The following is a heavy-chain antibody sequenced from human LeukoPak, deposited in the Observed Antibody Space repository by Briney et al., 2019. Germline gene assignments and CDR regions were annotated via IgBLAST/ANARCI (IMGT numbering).Heavy chain of an antibody. CDR1: GFTFSSSG. J-gene: IGHJ4*02. CDR3: ASRIPSVSSSF. CDR2: INSDGSDT. V-gene: IGHV3-74*01. D-gene: IGHD3-22*01. Sequence: GGSLRLSCAASGFTFSSSGMHWVRQAPGKGLVWVSLINSDGSDTNYADSVKGRFTISRDNVKNTLYLQMSSLRAEDTAVYYCASRIPSVSSSFWGQGTLVTVSS.